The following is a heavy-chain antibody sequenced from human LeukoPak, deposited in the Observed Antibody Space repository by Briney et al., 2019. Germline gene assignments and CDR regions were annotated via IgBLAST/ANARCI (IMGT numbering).Heavy chain of an antibody. Sequence: PSETLSLTCAVSGYSISSGYYWGWIRQHPGKGLEWIGSVYHSGSTYYNPSLKSRVTIPVDTSKNQFSLKLSSVTAADTAVYYCARHRPGGNSDYYYYYMDVWGKGTTVTVSS. D-gene: IGHD4-23*01. CDR3: ARHRPGGNSDYYYYYMDV. V-gene: IGHV4-38-2*01. J-gene: IGHJ6*03. CDR2: VYHSGST. CDR1: GYSISSGYY.